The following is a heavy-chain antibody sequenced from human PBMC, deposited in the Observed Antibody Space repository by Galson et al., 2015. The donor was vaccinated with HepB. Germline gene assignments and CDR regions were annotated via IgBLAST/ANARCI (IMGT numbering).Heavy chain of an antibody. V-gene: IGHV3-30*18. CDR1: GFTFSSYG. J-gene: IGHJ1*01. CDR2: ISYDGSNK. Sequence: SLRLSCAASGFTFSSYGMHWVRQAPGKGLEWVAVISYDGSNKYYADSVKGRFTISRDNPKNTLYLQMNSLRAEDTAVYYCAKAAYYYDSSGPLLQHWGQGTLVTVSS. CDR3: AKAAYYYDSSGPLLQH. D-gene: IGHD3-22*01.